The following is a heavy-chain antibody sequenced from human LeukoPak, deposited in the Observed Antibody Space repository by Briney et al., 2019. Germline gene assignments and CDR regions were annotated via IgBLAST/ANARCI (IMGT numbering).Heavy chain of an antibody. J-gene: IGHJ4*02. D-gene: IGHD3-22*01. CDR1: GGYMRSGSHY. V-gene: IGHV4-39*02. Sequence: PSETLSLTCTVCGGYMRSGSHYGPWIRQPPGKGLEWIGSIYYSGSTYYNPSLENRVTISIDTSKNHFSLKLSSLSAADTSVYYCAKRDDSGGNLVDLWGQGTLVTVS. CDR2: IYYSGST. CDR3: AKRDDSGGNLVDL.